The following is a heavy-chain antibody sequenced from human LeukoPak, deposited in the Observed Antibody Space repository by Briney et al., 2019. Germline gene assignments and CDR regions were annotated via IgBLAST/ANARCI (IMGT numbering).Heavy chain of an antibody. J-gene: IGHJ6*03. CDR1: GGSFSGYY. Sequence: PSETLSLTCAVYGGSFSGYYWSWIRQPPGKGLEWIGEINHSGSTNYNPSLKSRVTISVDTSKNQFSLKLSSVTAADTAVYYCARAPTTVTQSRYYYYYYMDVWGKGTTVTVSS. CDR3: ARAPTTVTQSRYYYYYYMDV. V-gene: IGHV4-34*01. CDR2: INHSGST. D-gene: IGHD4-17*01.